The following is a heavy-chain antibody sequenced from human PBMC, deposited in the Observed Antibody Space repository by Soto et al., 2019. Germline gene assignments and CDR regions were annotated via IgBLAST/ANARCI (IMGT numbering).Heavy chain of an antibody. V-gene: IGHV4-59*08. D-gene: IGHD6-13*01. CDR3: AGSGYSSSWSPLNWFDP. J-gene: IGHJ5*02. Sequence: SETLSLTCTVSGGSISSYYWSWIRQPPGKGLEWIGYIYYSGSTNYNPSLKSRVTISVDTSKNQFSLKLSSVTAADTAVYYCAGSGYSSSWSPLNWFDPWGQGTLVTVSS. CDR2: IYYSGST. CDR1: GGSISSYY.